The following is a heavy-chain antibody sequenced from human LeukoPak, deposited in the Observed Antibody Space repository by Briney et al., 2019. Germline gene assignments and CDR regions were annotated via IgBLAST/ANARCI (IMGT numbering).Heavy chain of an antibody. CDR2: IKEDGSQK. CDR3: ARDDSGPAY. J-gene: IGHJ4*02. CDR1: GFTIRNYW. Sequence: PGGSLRLSCAASGFTIRNYWMTWVRQAPGKGLEWVANIKEDGSQKYYVDSVKGRFTIPRDNAKNSLYLQMNDLTVEDTALYYCARDDSGPAYWGQGTLVTVSS. D-gene: IGHD6-19*01. V-gene: IGHV3-7*01.